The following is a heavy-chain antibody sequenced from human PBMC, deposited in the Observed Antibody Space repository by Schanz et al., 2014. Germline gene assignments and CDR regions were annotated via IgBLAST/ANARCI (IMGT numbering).Heavy chain of an antibody. Sequence: EVRLVESGGGLVEPGGSLRLSCSGSGFNFSEVYMSWVRQAPGKGLEWVSVIYRGGSTYYADSVKGRFTISRDNSKNTLYLQMNSLRAEDAAVYRCARDKNYDDSAEYGMDVWGQGTTVTVSS. CDR1: GFNFSEVY. D-gene: IGHD3-22*01. CDR3: ARDKNYDDSAEYGMDV. CDR2: IYRGGST. J-gene: IGHJ6*02. V-gene: IGHV3-66*01.